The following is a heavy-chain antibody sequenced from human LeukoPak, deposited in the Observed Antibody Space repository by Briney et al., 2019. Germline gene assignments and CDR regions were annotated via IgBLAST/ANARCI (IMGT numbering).Heavy chain of an antibody. CDR2: ISSSSSYI. D-gene: IGHD3-22*01. J-gene: IGHJ3*02. Sequence: ETLSLTCTVSGGSISSSSCYWGWIRQPPGKGLEWVSSISSSSSYIYYADSVKGRFTISRDNAKNSLYLQMNSLRAEDTAVYYCARDRGGYYYDSSGPPDIWGQGTMVTVSS. CDR1: GGSISSSS. V-gene: IGHV3-21*01. CDR3: ARDRGGYYYDSSGPPDI.